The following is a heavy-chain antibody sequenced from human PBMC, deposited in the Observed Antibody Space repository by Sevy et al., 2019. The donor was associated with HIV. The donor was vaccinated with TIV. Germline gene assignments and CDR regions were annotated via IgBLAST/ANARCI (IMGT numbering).Heavy chain of an antibody. D-gene: IGHD3-22*01. CDR1: GGTLSSYA. Sequence: ASVKVSCKASGGTLSSYAISWVRQAPGQGLEWMGGIIPIFGTANYAQKFQGRVTITADKSTSTAYMELSSLRSEDTAVYYCARGLLDYYDSSGYRDFDYWGQGTLVTVSS. CDR3: ARGLLDYYDSSGYRDFDY. J-gene: IGHJ4*02. V-gene: IGHV1-69*06. CDR2: IIPIFGTA.